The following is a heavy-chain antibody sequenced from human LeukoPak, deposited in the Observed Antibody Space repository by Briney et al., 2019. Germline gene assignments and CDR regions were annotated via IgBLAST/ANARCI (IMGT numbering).Heavy chain of an antibody. CDR2: IYSGTT. CDR1: GFSVSDNS. Sequence: WGSLRLSCTVSGFSVSDNSMSWVRQAPGKGLEWVSFIYSGTTHYSDSVKGRFTISRDNSKNTLYLQMNSLRAEDTAVYYCARRAGAYSHPYDYWGQGALVTVSS. J-gene: IGHJ4*02. D-gene: IGHD4/OR15-4a*01. CDR3: ARRAGAYSHPYDY. V-gene: IGHV3-53*01.